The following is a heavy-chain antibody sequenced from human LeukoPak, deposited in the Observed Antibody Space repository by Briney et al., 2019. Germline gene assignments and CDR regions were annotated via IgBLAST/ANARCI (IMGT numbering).Heavy chain of an antibody. J-gene: IGHJ3*02. CDR2: IIPIVGTA. Sequence: SVKVSCKASRGTFSSYAISWVRQAPGQGLEWMGRIIPIVGTANYAQKFQGRVTITTDESTSTAYMELSSLRSEDTAVYYCARDLMVYAGPRPMNAFDIWGQGTMVTVSS. CDR1: RGTFSSYA. D-gene: IGHD2-8*01. CDR3: ARDLMVYAGPRPMNAFDI. V-gene: IGHV1-69*05.